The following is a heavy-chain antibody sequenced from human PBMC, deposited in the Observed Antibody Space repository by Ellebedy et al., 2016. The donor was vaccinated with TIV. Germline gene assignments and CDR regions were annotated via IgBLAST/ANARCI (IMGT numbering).Heavy chain of an antibody. J-gene: IGHJ4*02. Sequence: GESLKISCAASGFTFSSYWMHWVRQAPGKGLVWVSRINSDASTTNYADSVKGRFTISRDNAKNSLYLQMNSLTVEDTAVYYCATPLEGYSSSPPLDYWGQGTLISVSS. CDR3: ATPLEGYSSSPPLDY. D-gene: IGHD6-19*01. CDR1: GFTFSSYW. CDR2: INSDASTT. V-gene: IGHV3-74*01.